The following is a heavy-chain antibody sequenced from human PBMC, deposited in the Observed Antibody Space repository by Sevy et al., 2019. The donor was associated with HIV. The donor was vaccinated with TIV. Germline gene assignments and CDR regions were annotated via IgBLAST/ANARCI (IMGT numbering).Heavy chain of an antibody. CDR2: INPNSGGT. CDR1: GYTFTGYY. J-gene: IGHJ6*02. D-gene: IGHD2-2*02. CDR3: ARDAYCCSTSCYTYYYYYGMDV. Sequence: ASVKVSCKASGYTFTGYYMHWVRQAPGQGLEWMGWINPNSGGTNYAQKFQGRVTMTRDTSISTAYMELSRLRSDDTAVYYCARDAYCCSTSCYTYYYYYGMDVWGQGTTVTVSS. V-gene: IGHV1-2*02.